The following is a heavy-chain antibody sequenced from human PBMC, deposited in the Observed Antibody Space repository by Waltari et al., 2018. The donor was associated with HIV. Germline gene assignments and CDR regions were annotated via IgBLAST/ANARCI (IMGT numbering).Heavy chain of an antibody. CDR2: LDPSGGTT. V-gene: IGHV1-46*01. Sequence: QVQLVQSGPEMREPGAAVSMSCRASGFLFTTFYFQWVRQVPGQGLEWWGTLDPSGGTTSFAQRFRNIMKMTRDTSKTTVYLELTYLRFGETAVYFCARAHSPIQDYSLDVWGQGTTVIVSS. D-gene: IGHD2-21*01. CDR3: ARAHSPIQDYSLDV. CDR1: GFLFTTFY. J-gene: IGHJ6*02.